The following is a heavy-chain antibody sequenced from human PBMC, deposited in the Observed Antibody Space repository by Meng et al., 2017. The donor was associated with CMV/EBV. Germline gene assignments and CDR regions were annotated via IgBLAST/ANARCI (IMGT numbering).Heavy chain of an antibody. Sequence: SLKISCAASGFTFDDYAMHWVRQAPGKGLEWVSGISWNSGSIGYADSVKGRFTISRDNVKNSLYLQMNSLRAEDTALYYCAKDSNHGWVRWGQGTLVTVSS. CDR3: AKDSNHGWVR. D-gene: IGHD1-14*01. CDR1: GFTFDDYA. J-gene: IGHJ4*02. V-gene: IGHV3-9*01. CDR2: ISWNSGSI.